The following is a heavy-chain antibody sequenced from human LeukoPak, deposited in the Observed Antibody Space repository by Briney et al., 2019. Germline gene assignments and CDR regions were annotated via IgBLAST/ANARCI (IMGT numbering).Heavy chain of an antibody. Sequence: SETLSLTCAVYDGSFSGYYWSWIRQPPGKGLEWIGEINHSGSTNYNPSLKSRVTISVDTSKNQFSLKLSSVTAADTAVYYCARRRRYSSSWYVGYFDYWGQGTLVTVSS. J-gene: IGHJ4*02. D-gene: IGHD6-13*01. V-gene: IGHV4-34*01. CDR3: ARRRRYSSSWYVGYFDY. CDR2: INHSGST. CDR1: DGSFSGYY.